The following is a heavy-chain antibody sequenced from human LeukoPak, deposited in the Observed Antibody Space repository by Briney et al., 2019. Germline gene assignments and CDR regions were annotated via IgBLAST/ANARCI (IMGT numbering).Heavy chain of an antibody. D-gene: IGHD5-18*01. J-gene: IGHJ6*02. V-gene: IGHV1-18*01. CDR3: ARELIQLWLQPLLPNYYYYGMDV. CDR1: GYTFTSYG. Sequence: ASVKVSCKASGYTFTSYGISWVRQAPGQGFEWMGWISAYNGNTNYAQRLQGRVTMTTDTSTSTAYMELRSLRSDDTAVYYCARELIQLWLQPLLPNYYYYGMDVWGQGTTVTVSS. CDR2: ISAYNGNT.